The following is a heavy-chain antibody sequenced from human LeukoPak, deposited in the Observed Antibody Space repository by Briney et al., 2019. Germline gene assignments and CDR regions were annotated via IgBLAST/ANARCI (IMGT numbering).Heavy chain of an antibody. J-gene: IGHJ4*02. D-gene: IGHD4-11*01. CDR2: INLNSGGT. Sequence: ASVKVSCKASGYTFTSYYMHWVRQAPGQGLEWMGRINLNSGGTNYAQKFQGRVTMTRDTSISTAYMELSRLRSDDTAVYYCARLETVTTESDHWGQGTLVTVSS. V-gene: IGHV1-2*06. CDR1: GYTFTSYY. CDR3: ARLETVTTESDH.